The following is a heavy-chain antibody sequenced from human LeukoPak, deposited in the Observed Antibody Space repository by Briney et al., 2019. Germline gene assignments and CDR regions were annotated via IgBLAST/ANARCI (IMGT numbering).Heavy chain of an antibody. D-gene: IGHD3-9*01. V-gene: IGHV1-69*13. CDR2: IIPIFGTA. J-gene: IGHJ4*02. CDR3: ASLRYFDWLIVDY. CDR1: GCTFSSYA. Sequence: SVKVSCKASGCTFSSYAISWVRQAPGQGLEWMGGIIPIFGTANYAQKFQGRVTITADESTSTAYMELSSLRSEDTAVYYCASLRYFDWLIVDYWGQGTLVTVSS.